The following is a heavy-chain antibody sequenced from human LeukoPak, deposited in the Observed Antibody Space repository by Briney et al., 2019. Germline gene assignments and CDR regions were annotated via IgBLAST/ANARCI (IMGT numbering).Heavy chain of an antibody. CDR3: AKDRGYYDSSGYQED. Sequence: GGCLRLSCAASGFTFDDYAMHWVRQAPGKGLEWVCLISGDGGSTYYADSVKGRFTISRDNSKNSLYLQMNSLRTEDTALYYCAKDRGYYDSSGYQEDWGQGTLVTVSS. D-gene: IGHD3-22*01. CDR1: GFTFDDYA. CDR2: ISGDGGST. V-gene: IGHV3-43*02. J-gene: IGHJ4*02.